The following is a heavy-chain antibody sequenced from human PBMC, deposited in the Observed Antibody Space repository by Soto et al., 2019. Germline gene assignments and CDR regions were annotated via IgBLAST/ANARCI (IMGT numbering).Heavy chain of an antibody. D-gene: IGHD1-1*01. Sequence: ETLSLTCTVYGESFSNYYWSWIRQPPGKGLEWIGEIHPSGSTQYNPSLKSRGTISLDTSKNQFSLNLSSVTAADTAIYYFARGTDFYKTGNYWGQGTLVTVSS. CDR3: ARGTDFYKTGNY. J-gene: IGHJ4*02. CDR1: GESFSNYY. CDR2: IHPSGST. V-gene: IGHV4-34*01.